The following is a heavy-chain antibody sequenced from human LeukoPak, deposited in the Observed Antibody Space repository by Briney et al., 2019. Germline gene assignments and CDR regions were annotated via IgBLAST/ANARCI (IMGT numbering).Heavy chain of an antibody. Sequence: GGSLRLSCAASGFTFSSYSMNWVRQAPGKGLEWVSSISSSSSYIYYADSVRGRFTISRDNAKNSLYLQMNSLRAEATAVYYCASLVVVPAATQFDYWGQGTLVTVSS. CDR1: GFTFSSYS. CDR2: ISSSSSYI. D-gene: IGHD2-2*01. CDR3: ASLVVVPAATQFDY. J-gene: IGHJ4*02. V-gene: IGHV3-21*01.